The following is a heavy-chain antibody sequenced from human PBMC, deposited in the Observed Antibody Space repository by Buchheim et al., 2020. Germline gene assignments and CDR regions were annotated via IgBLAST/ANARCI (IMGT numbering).Heavy chain of an antibody. CDR1: GGSISSSSYY. CDR3: ATTNLDYGDYLGLNYFDY. Sequence: QLQLQESGPGLVKPSETLSLTCTVSGGSISSSSYYWGWIRQPPGKGLEWIGSIYYSGSTYYNPPLKSRVTISVDTSKNQFSLKLSSVTAADTAVYYCATTNLDYGDYLGLNYFDYWGQGTL. D-gene: IGHD4-17*01. CDR2: IYYSGST. J-gene: IGHJ4*02. V-gene: IGHV4-39*01.